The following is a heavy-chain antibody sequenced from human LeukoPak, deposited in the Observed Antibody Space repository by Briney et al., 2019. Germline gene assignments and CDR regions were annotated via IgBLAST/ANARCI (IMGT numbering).Heavy chain of an antibody. D-gene: IGHD2-21*02. CDR3: ARDCTGPYGGDCSPWGSP. V-gene: IGHV3-11*06. J-gene: IGHJ5*02. CDR2: ISISSSNI. Sequence: GGSLRLSCAASGFRVSGYDLNWIRQAPGKGLEWIAYISISSSNIHYADSVRGRFTISRDNANNSLYLQLSSLRVEDTAVYYCARDCTGPYGGDCSPWGSPWGQGTLVTVSS. CDR1: GFRVSGYD.